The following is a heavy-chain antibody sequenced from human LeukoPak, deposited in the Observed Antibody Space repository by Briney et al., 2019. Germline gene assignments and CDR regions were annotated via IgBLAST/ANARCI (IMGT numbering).Heavy chain of an antibody. D-gene: IGHD3-10*01. CDR1: GFTFSSYW. CDR3: ARGRLLWFGELYDFDY. Sequence: GGSLRLSCAASGFTFSSYWMSWVRQAPGKGLEWAANIKQDGSEKYYVDSVKGRFTISRDNAKNSLYLQMNSLRAEDTAVYYCARGRLLWFGELYDFDYWGQGTLVTVSS. CDR2: IKQDGSEK. V-gene: IGHV3-7*01. J-gene: IGHJ4*02.